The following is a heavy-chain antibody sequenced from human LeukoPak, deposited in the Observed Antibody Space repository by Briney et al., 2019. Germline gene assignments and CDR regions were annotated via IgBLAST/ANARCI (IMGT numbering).Heavy chain of an antibody. CDR2: MNPNSGNT. CDR3: ARILPHYGDYETYYFDY. D-gene: IGHD4-17*01. V-gene: IGHV1-8*01. J-gene: IGHJ4*02. CDR1: GYTFTSYD. Sequence: GASVKVSCKASGYTFTSYDINWVRQATGQGPEWMGWMNPNSGNTGYAQKFQGRVTMTRNTSISTAYMELSSLRSEDTAVYYCARILPHYGDYETYYFDYWGQGTLVTVSS.